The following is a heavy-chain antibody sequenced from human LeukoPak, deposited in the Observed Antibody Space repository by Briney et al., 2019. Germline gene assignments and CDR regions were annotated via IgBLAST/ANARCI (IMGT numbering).Heavy chain of an antibody. J-gene: IGHJ4*02. CDR2: INTDGSST. V-gene: IGHV3-74*01. D-gene: IGHD3-3*01. Sequence: GGSLRLSCAASGFTFSSYWIHWVRQAPGKGLVWVSRINTDGSSTSYADSVKGRFTISRDNAKNTLYLQMNSLRAEDTAVYYCARVGYDFWSGYNDYWGQGTLVTVSS. CDR1: GFTFSSYW. CDR3: ARVGYDFWSGYNDY.